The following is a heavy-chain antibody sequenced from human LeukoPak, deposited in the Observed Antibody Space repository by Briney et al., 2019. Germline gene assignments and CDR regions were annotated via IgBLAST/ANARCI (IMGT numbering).Heavy chain of an antibody. J-gene: IGHJ4*02. CDR1: GYTFTNYY. Sequence: GASVKVSCKASGYTFTNYYLHWVRQAPGQGLEWMGIINPSGGTTTYAQKFQGRLTVTRDTSTSTAYMELSSLRPEDTAMYYCARGGLGIQASFDYWGQGTLVTVSS. CDR2: INPSGGTT. D-gene: IGHD7-27*01. CDR3: ARGGLGIQASFDY. V-gene: IGHV1-46*01.